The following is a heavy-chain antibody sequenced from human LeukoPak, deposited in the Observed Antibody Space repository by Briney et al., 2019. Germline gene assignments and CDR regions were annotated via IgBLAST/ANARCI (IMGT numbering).Heavy chain of an antibody. CDR3: ARYIVVVTAIGESAFDI. V-gene: IGHV4-31*03. CDR1: GGSISSGGYY. Sequence: SQTLSLTCTVSGGSISSGGYYWSWIRQHPGKGLEWIGYIYYSGSTYYNPSLKSRVTISVDTSKNQFSLKLSSVTAADTAVYYCARYIVVVTAIGESAFDIWGQGTMVTVSS. D-gene: IGHD2-21*02. CDR2: IYYSGST. J-gene: IGHJ3*02.